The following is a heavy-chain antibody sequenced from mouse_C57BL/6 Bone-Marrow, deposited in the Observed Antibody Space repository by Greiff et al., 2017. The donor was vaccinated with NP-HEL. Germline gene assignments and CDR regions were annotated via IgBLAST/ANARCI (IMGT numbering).Heavy chain of an antibody. CDR3: ARYNFYFDY. CDR1: GFTFTDYY. Sequence: EVKVEESGGGLVQPGGSLSISCAASGFTFTDYYMSWVRQPPGKALEWLGFIRNKANGYTSEYSAYVKGRFTISRDNSKSILYLQMNALGAEDSATYYGARYNFYFDYWGQGTTLTVSS. V-gene: IGHV7-3*01. CDR2: IRNKANGYTS. J-gene: IGHJ2*01.